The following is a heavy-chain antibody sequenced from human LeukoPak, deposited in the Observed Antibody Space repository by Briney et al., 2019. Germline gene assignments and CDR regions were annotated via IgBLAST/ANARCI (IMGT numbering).Heavy chain of an antibody. V-gene: IGHV3-11*05. CDR2: ISSSRSYT. J-gene: IGHJ3*01. CDR1: GFTFSDYY. D-gene: IGHD3-22*01. Sequence: GGSLRLSCAASGFTFSDYYMSWVRQAPGKGLEWVSYISSSRSYTKYADSVKGLFTISRDNAKNSLYLQMNSLRAEDTAVYYCARDYASSGDGFFDFWGKGTMAPVS. CDR3: ARDYASSGDGFFDF.